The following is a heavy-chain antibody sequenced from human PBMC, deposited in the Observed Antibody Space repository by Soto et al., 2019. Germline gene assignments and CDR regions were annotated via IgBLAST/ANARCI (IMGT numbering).Heavy chain of an antibody. Sequence: PSETLSLTCGVSGDSVSNDNYYWSWIRQPPGKGLEWIGYIYYSGTTNYNSYLKSRLSLSVDMSKNQFSLKLASVTAADTAVYFCARSQRGRTAFTFDYWGQGALVTVSS. CDR3: ARSQRGRTAFTFDY. J-gene: IGHJ4*02. CDR2: IYYSGTT. V-gene: IGHV4-61*01. CDR1: GDSVSNDNYY. D-gene: IGHD3-16*01.